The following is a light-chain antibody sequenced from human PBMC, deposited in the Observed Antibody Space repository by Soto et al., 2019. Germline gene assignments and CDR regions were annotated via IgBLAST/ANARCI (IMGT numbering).Light chain of an antibody. CDR3: LQDYNYPWT. Sequence: EIVLTQSPATLSLSPGERATLSCRASQSVSSYLAWYQQKPGQAPRPLIYDASTRATDVPARFSGSGSGTEFTLTISSLQPEDFASYYCLQDYNYPWTFGQGTKVDIK. CDR2: DAS. CDR1: QSVSSY. V-gene: IGKV3-11*01. J-gene: IGKJ1*01.